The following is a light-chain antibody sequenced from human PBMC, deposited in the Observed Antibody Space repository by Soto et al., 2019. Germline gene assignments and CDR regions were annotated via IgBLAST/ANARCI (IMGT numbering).Light chain of an antibody. CDR1: QSVRSNY. V-gene: IGKV3D-20*02. CDR2: DAS. J-gene: IGKJ1*01. CDR3: QQRSNWPRT. Sequence: EIVLTQSPCTLSLSPGERATLSCRASQSVRSNYLSWFQQKPGQAPRLLIYDASTRATGIPARFSGSGSGTDFTLTISSREPEDFAVYYCQQRSNWPRTFGQGTKVDIK.